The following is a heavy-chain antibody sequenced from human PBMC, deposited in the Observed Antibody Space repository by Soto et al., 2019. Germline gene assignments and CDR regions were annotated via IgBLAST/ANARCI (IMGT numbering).Heavy chain of an antibody. CDR2: ISVSDPGT. CDR1: GFTFGSHD. J-gene: IGHJ3*01. V-gene: IGHV3-23*01. CDR3: TKGTRPDS. Sequence: EVQLLESGGGLEQPGGSLRLSCAASGFTFGSHDMSWVRQAPGKALEWVSSISVSDPGTYYADSVKGRFTTSRDISKNTPFLQMDSLSAEATALYYCTKGTRPDSWGPGAMVTVSS. D-gene: IGHD2-2*01.